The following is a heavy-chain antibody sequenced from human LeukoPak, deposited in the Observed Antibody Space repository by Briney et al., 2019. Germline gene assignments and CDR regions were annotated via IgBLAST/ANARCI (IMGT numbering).Heavy chain of an antibody. CDR1: GGSVRRGNYY. CDR3: AREGGYPKERHDYSNYDY. Sequence: PSQTLSLTCTVSGGSVRRGNYYWTWIRQPAGSGLEWIGRIYTSGTTDYNPSLRTRVTISVDASRNQFSLNLSFVTAADTAVYYCAREGGYPKERHDYSNYDYWGQGTLVTVSS. J-gene: IGHJ4*02. V-gene: IGHV4-61*02. CDR2: IYTSGTT. D-gene: IGHD4-11*01.